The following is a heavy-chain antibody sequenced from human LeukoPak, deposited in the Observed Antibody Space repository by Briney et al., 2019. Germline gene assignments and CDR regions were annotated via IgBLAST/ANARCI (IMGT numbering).Heavy chain of an antibody. J-gene: IGHJ4*02. D-gene: IGHD4-17*01. CDR2: SNSDGRST. Sequence: PGGSLRLSCAASGFTFSSYWMHWVLQAPGKWLVWVSRSNSDGRSTNYGDSVKARFTISRDNAKNTLYLQMNSRRAEDTAVYYCARGGDYPFDYWGQGTLVTVSS. CDR1: GFTFSSYW. V-gene: IGHV3-74*01. CDR3: ARGGDYPFDY.